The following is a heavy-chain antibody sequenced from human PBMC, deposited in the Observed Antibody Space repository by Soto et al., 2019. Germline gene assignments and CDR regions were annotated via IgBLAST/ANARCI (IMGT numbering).Heavy chain of an antibody. Sequence: EVQLVESGGGFVQPGGSLRLSCAASGFYFSGYWMHWVRQAPGKGLEWVSRINTDGSDTLYADFVKGRFTISRDNSKNTLYLQMSSLRAEDSAVYYCVRAAARGDSWGQGTRVTVSS. V-gene: IGHV3-74*03. J-gene: IGHJ1*01. D-gene: IGHD3-16*01. CDR2: INTDGSDT. CDR3: VRAAARGDS. CDR1: GFYFSGYW.